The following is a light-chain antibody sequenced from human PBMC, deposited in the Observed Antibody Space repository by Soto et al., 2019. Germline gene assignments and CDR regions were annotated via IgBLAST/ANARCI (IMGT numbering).Light chain of an antibody. CDR3: QQSYSSPLYT. J-gene: IGKJ2*01. CDR2: GAS. Sequence: DIQMTQSPSSLSASVGDRVTITCRASQTISTYLNWYQQKPGKGPKLLIYGASSLQSGVPSRFSGSGSGTDFTLTIRSLQPEDFATYFCQQSYSSPLYTFGQGTKLEI. V-gene: IGKV1-39*01. CDR1: QTISTY.